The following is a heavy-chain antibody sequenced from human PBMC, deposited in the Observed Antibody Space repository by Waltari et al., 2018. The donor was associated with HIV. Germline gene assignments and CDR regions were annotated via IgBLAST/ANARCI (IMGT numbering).Heavy chain of an antibody. CDR1: GFTFSSYW. V-gene: IGHV3-7*01. CDR2: IKQDGMEK. CDR3: ARGGRYYDILTGQRSLDY. J-gene: IGHJ4*02. Sequence: EVQLVESGGGLVQPGGSLRLSCAASGFTFSSYWMSWVRQAPGKGLEWVANIKQDGMEKYYVDSVKGRFTIARDNAKNSLYLQMNSLRAEDTAVYYCARGGRYYDILTGQRSLDYWGQGTLVTVSS. D-gene: IGHD3-9*01.